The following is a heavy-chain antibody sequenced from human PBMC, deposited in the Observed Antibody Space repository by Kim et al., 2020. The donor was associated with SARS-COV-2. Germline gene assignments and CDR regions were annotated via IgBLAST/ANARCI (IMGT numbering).Heavy chain of an antibody. V-gene: IGHV3-23*01. CDR3: AKGAFAFRVPQANGMDV. J-gene: IGHJ6*02. D-gene: IGHD3-10*01. Sequence: VKGRFTISRDNSKNTVYLQMSSLRAEDTAVYYCAKGAFAFRVPQANGMDVWGQGTTVTVSS.